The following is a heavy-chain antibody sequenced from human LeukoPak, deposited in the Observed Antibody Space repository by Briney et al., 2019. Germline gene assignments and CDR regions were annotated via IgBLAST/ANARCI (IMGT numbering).Heavy chain of an antibody. V-gene: IGHV1-69*04. D-gene: IGHD3-22*01. CDR1: GGTFSSYA. CDR2: IIPILGIA. Sequence: GASVKVSCKASGGTFSSYAISWVRQAPGQGLEWMGRIIPILGIANYAQKFQGRVTITADKSTSTAYMELSSLRSEDTAVYYCAREYYYDSSGYYYAPDYWGQGTLVTVSS. CDR3: AREYYYDSSGYYYAPDY. J-gene: IGHJ4*02.